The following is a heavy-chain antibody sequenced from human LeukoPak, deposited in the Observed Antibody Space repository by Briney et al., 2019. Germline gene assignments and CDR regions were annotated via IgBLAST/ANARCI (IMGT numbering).Heavy chain of an antibody. V-gene: IGHV4-4*02. Sequence: SETLSLTCAVSGGSISSSNWWSWVRQPPGKGLEWIGEIYHSGSINYNPSLKSRVTISVDKSKNQFSLKLGSVTAADTAVYYCARLTEDYDILTGYYKHAFDIWGQGTMVTVSS. CDR1: GGSISSSNW. CDR2: IYHSGSI. J-gene: IGHJ3*02. CDR3: ARLTEDYDILTGYYKHAFDI. D-gene: IGHD3-9*01.